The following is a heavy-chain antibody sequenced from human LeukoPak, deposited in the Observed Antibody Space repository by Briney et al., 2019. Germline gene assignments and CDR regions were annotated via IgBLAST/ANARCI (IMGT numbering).Heavy chain of an antibody. V-gene: IGHV3-11*01. CDR3: ARPHYYYYYMDV. CDR2: ISSSGSTI. J-gene: IGHJ6*03. Sequence: GGSLRLSCAASGVTFSDYYMSWIREAPGKGLEWVSYISSSGSTIYYADSVKGRFTISRDNAKNSLYLQMNSLRAEDTAVYYCARPHYYYYYMDVGGKGTTVTVSS. CDR1: GVTFSDYY.